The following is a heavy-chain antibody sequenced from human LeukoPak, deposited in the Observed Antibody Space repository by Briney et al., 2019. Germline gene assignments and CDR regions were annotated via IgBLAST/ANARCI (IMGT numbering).Heavy chain of an antibody. CDR2: IWYDGSNK. CDR3: ARDRNIVVVPAAPDY. D-gene: IGHD2-2*01. Sequence: GGSLRLSCAASGFTFSSYGMHWVRQAPGKGLEWVAVIWYDGSNKYYADSVKGRFTISRDNSKNTLYLQMNSLRAEDTAVYYCARDRNIVVVPAAPDYWGQGTLDTVSS. CDR1: GFTFSSYG. J-gene: IGHJ4*02. V-gene: IGHV3-33*01.